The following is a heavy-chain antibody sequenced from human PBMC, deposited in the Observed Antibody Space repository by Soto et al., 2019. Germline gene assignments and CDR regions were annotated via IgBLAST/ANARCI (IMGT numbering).Heavy chain of an antibody. J-gene: IGHJ5*02. CDR2: MNPSTGNT. D-gene: IGHD6-19*01. CDR3: ARGRIIVAGGFDP. V-gene: IGHV1-8*01. CDR1: GYTFTNYD. Sequence: QVQLVQSGAEVKKPGASVKVSCKASGYTFTNYDIIWVRQATGQGLEWMGWMNPSTGNTDSAEKFQGRLTMTRNTSISTVYMELSSLSFEDTAVYYCARGRIIVAGGFDPWGQGTLLTVSS.